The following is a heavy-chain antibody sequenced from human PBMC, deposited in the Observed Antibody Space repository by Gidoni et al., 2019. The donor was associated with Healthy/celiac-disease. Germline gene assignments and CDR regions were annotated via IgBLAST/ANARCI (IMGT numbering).Heavy chain of an antibody. CDR3: ARGGIISGWLSGGDAFDV. CDR1: GGSIGSGSPY. D-gene: IGHD6-19*01. Sequence: QVQLEESGPGLVKPSQTLSLTCTVPGGSIGSGSPYWSWIRQPAGKPLEWIGRIYSTESANYSPSLKSRVTILVDTSKNQFSLKLRSVTAADTAVYFCARGGIISGWLSGGDAFDVWGRGTMVTVSS. CDR2: IYSTESA. V-gene: IGHV4-61*02. J-gene: IGHJ3*01.